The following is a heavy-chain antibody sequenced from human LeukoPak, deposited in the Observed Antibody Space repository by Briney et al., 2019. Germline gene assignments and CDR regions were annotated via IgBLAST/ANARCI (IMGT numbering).Heavy chain of an antibody. CDR3: AILRGYSGYDYYYYYGMDV. CDR1: GYTLTSYD. CDR2: MNPNSGNT. Sequence: ASVKVSCKASGYTLTSYDINWVRQATGQGLEWMGWMNPNSGNTGYAQKFQGRVTMTRNTSISTAYMELSSLRSEDTAVYYCAILRGYSGYDYYYYYGMDVWGQGTLVTVSS. D-gene: IGHD5-12*01. V-gene: IGHV1-8*01. J-gene: IGHJ6*02.